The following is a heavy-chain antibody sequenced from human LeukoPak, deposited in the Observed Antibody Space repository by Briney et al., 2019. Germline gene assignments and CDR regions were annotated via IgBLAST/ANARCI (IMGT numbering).Heavy chain of an antibody. J-gene: IGHJ4*02. CDR1: EFSVSSNY. D-gene: IGHD3-22*01. CDR3: ARGKLYSYESTSFYGPFDC. V-gene: IGHV3-53*01. Sequence: PGGSLRLSCAASEFSVSSNYLTWVRQAPGKELEWVSVLYSNGYISYADSVKGRFTISRDNSENTVYLQMDNLRPEDTAVYFCARGKLYSYESTSFYGPFDCWGQGTLVTVSS. CDR2: LYSNGYI.